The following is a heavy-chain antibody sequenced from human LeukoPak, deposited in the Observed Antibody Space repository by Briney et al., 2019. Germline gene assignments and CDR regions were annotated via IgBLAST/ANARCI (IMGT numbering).Heavy chain of an antibody. V-gene: IGHV4-59*01. CDR1: GDSISTYY. CDR2: IYYRVTS. J-gene: IGHJ4*02. Sequence: SETLSLTCTVSGDSISTYYWSWIRQPPGKGLEWIGYIYYRVTSDYNPSLKSRVTMSVDMSTRQISLKLSSVTAADTAVYYCARAPMVRGVIWWTDFDYWGQGTLVTVSS. D-gene: IGHD3-10*01. CDR3: ARAPMVRGVIWWTDFDY.